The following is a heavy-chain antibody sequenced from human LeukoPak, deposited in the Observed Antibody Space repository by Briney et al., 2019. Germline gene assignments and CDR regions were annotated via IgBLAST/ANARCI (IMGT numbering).Heavy chain of an antibody. Sequence: PSETLSLTCAVYGGSFSGYYWSWIRRPPGKGLEWIGEINHSGSTNYNPSLKSRVTISVDTSKNQFSLKLSSVTAADTAVYYCAREGSYNFDYWGQGTLVTVSS. D-gene: IGHD2-15*01. CDR2: INHSGST. V-gene: IGHV4-34*01. J-gene: IGHJ4*02. CDR3: AREGSYNFDY. CDR1: GGSFSGYY.